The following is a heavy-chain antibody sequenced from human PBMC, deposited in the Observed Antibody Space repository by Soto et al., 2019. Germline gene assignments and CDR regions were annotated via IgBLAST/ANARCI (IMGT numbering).Heavy chain of an antibody. D-gene: IGHD3-3*01. CDR3: ARDSGITIFGVVIMSYYYGMDV. V-gene: IGHV1-8*02. CDR2: MNPNTGNS. Sequence: ASVKVSCKASGVTFSSYAISWVRQAPGQGLEWMGWMNPNTGNSGFAQKFQGRVTMTSDTSISTAYMELSRLRSDDTAVYYCARDSGITIFGVVIMSYYYGMDVWGQGTTVTVSS. J-gene: IGHJ6*02. CDR1: GVTFSSYA.